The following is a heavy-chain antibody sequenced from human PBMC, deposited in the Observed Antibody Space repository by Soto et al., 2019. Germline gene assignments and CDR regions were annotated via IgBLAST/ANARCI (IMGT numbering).Heavy chain of an antibody. D-gene: IGHD3-22*01. Sequence: GGSLRLYCAASGFTFSSYAMHWVRQAPGKGLEWVAVISYDGSNKYYADSVKGRFTISRDNSKNTLYLQMNSLRAEDTAVYYCARDSYDSSGYYGKYYYYGMDVWGQGTTVTVSS. CDR2: ISYDGSNK. CDR1: GFTFSSYA. CDR3: ARDSYDSSGYYGKYYYYGMDV. V-gene: IGHV3-30-3*01. J-gene: IGHJ6*02.